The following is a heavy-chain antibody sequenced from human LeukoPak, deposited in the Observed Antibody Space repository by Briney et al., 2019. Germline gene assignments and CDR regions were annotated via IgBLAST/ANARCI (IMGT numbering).Heavy chain of an antibody. CDR2: VSAYNGNT. J-gene: IGHJ5*02. D-gene: IGHD2-2*01. V-gene: IGHV1-18*01. CDR1: GYTFTSYG. CDR3: ARDLLFRGCSSTSCYAVKNWFDP. Sequence: ASVKVSCKASGYTFTSYGISWVRQAPGQGLEWMGWVSAYNGNTNYAQKLQGRVTMTTDTSTSTAYMELRSLRSDDTAVYYCARDLLFRGCSSTSCYAVKNWFDPWGQGTLVTVSS.